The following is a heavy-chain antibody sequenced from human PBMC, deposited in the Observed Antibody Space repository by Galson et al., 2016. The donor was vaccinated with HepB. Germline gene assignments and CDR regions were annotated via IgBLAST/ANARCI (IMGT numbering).Heavy chain of an antibody. CDR1: GFTFSYYW. J-gene: IGHJ4*02. Sequence: SLRLSCADSGFTFSYYWMSWVRQGPGKGLEWVGNIKEDGGEKHYVDSVKGRFSISRDNAKNSLYLQMNSLRVEDTAVYYCTRDFGYSNYDWGQGTLVTVPS. D-gene: IGHD6-13*01. CDR2: IKEDGGEK. V-gene: IGHV3-7*01. CDR3: TRDFGYSNYD.